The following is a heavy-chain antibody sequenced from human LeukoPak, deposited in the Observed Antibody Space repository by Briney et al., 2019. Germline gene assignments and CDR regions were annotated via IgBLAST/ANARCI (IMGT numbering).Heavy chain of an antibody. CDR2: IKQDGSEK. D-gene: IGHD3-10*01. CDR1: GFTFSSYW. J-gene: IGHJ4*02. V-gene: IGHV3-7*01. CDR3: ARYYYGSGSYYFDY. Sequence: PGVSLRLSCAASGFTFSSYWMSWVRQAPGKGLEWAANIKQDGSEKYYVDSVKGRFTISRDNAKNSLYLQMNSLRAEDTAVYYCARYYYGSGSYYFDYWGQGTLVTVSS.